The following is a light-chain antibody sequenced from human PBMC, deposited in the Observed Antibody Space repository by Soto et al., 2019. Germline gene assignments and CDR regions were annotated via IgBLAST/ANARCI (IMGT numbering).Light chain of an antibody. V-gene: IGLV2-11*02. CDR1: SSDVGGYND. J-gene: IGLJ3*02. CDR2: DVS. Sequence: QSALTQPRSVSGSPGQSVTISCTGTSSDVGGYNDVSWYQQHPGKAPILMLYDVSKRPSRVPDRFSGSKSGNTASLPISRFQAEYEADYYCCSSVGIYPPVFGGGTKLTVL. CDR3: CSSVGIYPPV.